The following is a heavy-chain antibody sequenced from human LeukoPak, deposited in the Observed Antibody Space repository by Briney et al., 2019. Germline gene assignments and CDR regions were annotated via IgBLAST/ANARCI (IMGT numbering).Heavy chain of an antibody. CDR2: IYHSGST. D-gene: IGHD3-10*01. CDR1: GYSISSGYF. J-gene: IGHJ4*02. CDR3: ARGSYYYGSGSPVSY. V-gene: IGHV4-38-2*02. Sequence: SETLSLTCTVSGYSISSGYFWVWIRQPPGMGLEWIGSIYHSGSTYYNPSLRGRVTIATDTSRNQFSLNLSSVTAADTAVYFCARGSYYYGSGSPVSYWGQGILVAVSS.